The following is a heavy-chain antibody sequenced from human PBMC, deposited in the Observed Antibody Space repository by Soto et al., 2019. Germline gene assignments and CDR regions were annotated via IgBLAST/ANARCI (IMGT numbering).Heavy chain of an antibody. CDR2: IYYSGST. CDR1: GGSVSSGSYY. D-gene: IGHD6-19*01. J-gene: IGHJ4*02. Sequence: SETLSLTCTVSGGSVSSGSYYWGWIRQPPGKGLEWIGYIYYSGSTNYNPSLKSRVTISVDTSKNQFSLKLSSVTAADTAVYYWARDQGRISSGFDDWGQGTLVTVSS. CDR3: ARDQGRISSGFDD. V-gene: IGHV4-61*01.